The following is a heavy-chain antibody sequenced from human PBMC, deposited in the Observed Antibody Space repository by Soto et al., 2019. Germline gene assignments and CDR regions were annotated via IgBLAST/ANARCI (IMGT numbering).Heavy chain of an antibody. CDR3: ARDRSYTTDY. V-gene: IGHV3-74*01. D-gene: IGHD1-26*01. CDR2: INGDGSTT. Sequence: GYLRLSCASSVFTCSNSLMHWVRQAPGKGLVWVSYINGDGSTTTYADSVKGRFTISRDNAKNTVYLQITSLTAEDTAVYYCARDRSYTTDYWGQGTLVTVSS. CDR1: VFTCSNSL. J-gene: IGHJ4*02.